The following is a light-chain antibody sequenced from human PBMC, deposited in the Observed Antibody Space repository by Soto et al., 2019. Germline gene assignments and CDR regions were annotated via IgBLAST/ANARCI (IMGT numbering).Light chain of an antibody. CDR1: SSDVGGYNY. CDR3: SSYTSSSTLV. J-gene: IGLJ2*01. Sequence: QSALTQPASVSGSPGQSITISCTGTSSDVGGYNYVSWYQQHPGKAPKLMIYEVSNRPSGVSNRFSGSKSGNTASLTISGLQADDEADYYCSSYTSSSTLVFGGGTQLTVL. CDR2: EVS. V-gene: IGLV2-14*01.